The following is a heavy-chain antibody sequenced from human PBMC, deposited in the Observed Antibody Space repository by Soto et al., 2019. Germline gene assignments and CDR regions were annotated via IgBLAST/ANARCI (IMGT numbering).Heavy chain of an antibody. CDR3: ARGRYGDY. D-gene: IGHD1-1*01. J-gene: IGHJ4*02. CDR2: ISAHNGNT. V-gene: IGHV1-18*01. Sequence: QVHLVQSGAEVKKPGASVKVSCKGSGYGFTTYGITWVRQVPGQGLDWMAWISAHNGNTNYAQKLQGRVTVTRDTSTSTAYMELRSLRSDDTAVYYCARGRYGDYWGQGALVTVSS. CDR1: GYGFTTYG.